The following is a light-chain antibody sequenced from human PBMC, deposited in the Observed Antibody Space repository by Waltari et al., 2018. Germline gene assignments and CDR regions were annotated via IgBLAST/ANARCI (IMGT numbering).Light chain of an antibody. CDR2: AAS. V-gene: IGKV1-39*01. J-gene: IGKJ1*01. CDR1: QSISTY. CDR3: QEHVTYWA. Sequence: EIQMTQSPSSLSASVGDRVTITCRASQSISTYLNWYQQKPGKAPKPLIYAASSLQSGVPSRFSGSGSGTDFTLTISSLQPEDFASYYCQEHVTYWAFGQGTKVEMK.